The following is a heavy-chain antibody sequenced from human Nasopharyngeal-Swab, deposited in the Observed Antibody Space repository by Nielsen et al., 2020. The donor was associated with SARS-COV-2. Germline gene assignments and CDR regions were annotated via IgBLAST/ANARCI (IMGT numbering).Heavy chain of an antibody. D-gene: IGHD5-18*01. CDR1: GFTFSNYI. CDR2: MAHDGNYI. Sequence: GGSLRLSCAASGFTFSNYIMNWVRQAPGKGLEWVAVMAHDGNYIHYADSVKGRFTISRDNSNNMLYLQMNSLRAEDTAVYYCAKADTAMIAIDYWGQGTLVTVSS. J-gene: IGHJ4*02. CDR3: AKADTAMIAIDY. V-gene: IGHV3-30*18.